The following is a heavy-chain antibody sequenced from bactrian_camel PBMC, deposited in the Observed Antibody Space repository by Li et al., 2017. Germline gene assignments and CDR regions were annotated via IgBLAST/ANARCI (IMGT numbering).Heavy chain of an antibody. D-gene: IGHD6*01. CDR2: ANSNGRKT. J-gene: IGHJ4*01. CDR1: GIFLSSHY. Sequence: VQLVESGGGLVRPGGSLRLSCAASGIFLSSHYMSWVRQAPGKGLEWVSVANSNGRKTYSAESVKGRFTVSRDNNKNTLYLQMNSLKPEDTAMYYCTASGTVDRCGGSSIPQYWGQGTQVTVS. V-gene: IGHV3S40*01. CDR3: TASGTVDRCGGSSIPQY.